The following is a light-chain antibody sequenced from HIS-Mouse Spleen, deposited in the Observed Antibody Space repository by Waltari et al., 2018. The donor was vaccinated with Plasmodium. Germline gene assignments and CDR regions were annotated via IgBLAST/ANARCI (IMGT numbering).Light chain of an antibody. CDR3: QQYNNWSFT. CDR1: QRVSSN. CDR2: GAS. V-gene: IGKV3-15*01. Sequence: EIVMTQSPATLSVSPGARAPLSCRASQRVSSNLAWYQQKPGQAPRRLIYGASARATGIPARFSGSGSGTEFTLTISSLQSEDFAVYYCQQYNNWSFTFGPGTKVDIK. J-gene: IGKJ3*01.